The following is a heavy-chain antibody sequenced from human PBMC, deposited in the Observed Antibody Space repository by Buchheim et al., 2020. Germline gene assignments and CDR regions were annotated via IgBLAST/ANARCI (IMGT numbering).Heavy chain of an antibody. V-gene: IGHV3-15*01. CDR1: GFIFSNAW. Sequence: EVQLVESGGGLVKPGGSLRLSCAASGFIFSNAWMTWVRQAPGKGLEWVGRVKSKADGGATDYAAPVIGRFTISRDDSKNTVYLEMNSLITEDTAVYYCTTASSGWYLSVPDYWGQGTL. CDR3: TTASSGWYLSVPDY. CDR2: VKSKADGGAT. J-gene: IGHJ4*02. D-gene: IGHD6-19*01.